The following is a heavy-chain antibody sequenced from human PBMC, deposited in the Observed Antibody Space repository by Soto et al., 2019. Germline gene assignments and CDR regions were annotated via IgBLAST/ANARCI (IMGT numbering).Heavy chain of an antibody. CDR2: ISWNSGTK. CDR1: GFTFDDYA. Sequence: PGGSLRLSCAASGFTFDDYAMHWVRQAPGKGLEWVSGISWNSGTKDYADSVKGRFTISRDNAKNSLYLQMNSLGVEDTALYDCVKDSTILGDGWFDPRGQGTLVTVSS. V-gene: IGHV3-9*01. D-gene: IGHD3-3*02. CDR3: VKDSTILGDGWFDP. J-gene: IGHJ5*02.